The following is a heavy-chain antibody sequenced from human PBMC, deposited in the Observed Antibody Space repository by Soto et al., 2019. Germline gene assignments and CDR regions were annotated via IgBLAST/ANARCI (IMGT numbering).Heavy chain of an antibody. J-gene: IGHJ5*02. Sequence: SETLSLTCAVYGGSFSGYYWSWIRQPPGKGLEWIGEINHSGSTNYNPSLKSRVTISVDTSKNQFSLKLSSVTAADTAVYYCAREQWSSTGFDPWGLGTLVTVSS. CDR1: GGSFSGYY. CDR3: AREQWSSTGFDP. CDR2: INHSGST. D-gene: IGHD6-19*01. V-gene: IGHV4-34*01.